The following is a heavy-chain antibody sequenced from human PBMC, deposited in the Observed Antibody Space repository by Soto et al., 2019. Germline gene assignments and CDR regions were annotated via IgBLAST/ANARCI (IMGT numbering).Heavy chain of an antibody. CDR2: IWYDGSNK. V-gene: IGHV3-33*01. D-gene: IGHD3-10*01. Sequence: QVQLVESGGGVVQPGRSLRLSCAASGFTFSSYGMHWVRQAPGKGLEWVAVIWYDGSNKYYADSVKGRFTISRDNSKKTLYLQMNSLRAEDTAVYYCARDRDGMIRPYYFDYWGQGTLVTVSS. CDR3: ARDRDGMIRPYYFDY. CDR1: GFTFSSYG. J-gene: IGHJ4*02.